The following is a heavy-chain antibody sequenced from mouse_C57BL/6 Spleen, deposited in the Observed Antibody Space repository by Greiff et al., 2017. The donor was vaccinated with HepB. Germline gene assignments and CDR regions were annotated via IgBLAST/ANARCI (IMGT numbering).Heavy chain of an antibody. Sequence: QVQLKESGPELVKPGASVKISCKASGYAFSSSWMNWVKQRPGKGPELIGRIYPGDGDTNYNGKFKGKATLTADQSSSTAYMQHSSLTSENAAVYFCTRSNYYCDSSLDYWGQGTTLTVSS. CDR2: IYPGDGDT. CDR3: TRSNYYCDSSLDY. J-gene: IGHJ2*01. V-gene: IGHV1-82*01. CDR1: GYAFSSSW. D-gene: IGHD1-1*01.